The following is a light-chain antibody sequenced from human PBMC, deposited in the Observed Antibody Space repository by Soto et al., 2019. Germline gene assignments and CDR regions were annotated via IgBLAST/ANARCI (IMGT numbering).Light chain of an antibody. V-gene: IGLV2-14*01. CDR1: SSDVGAYND. CDR3: SSYTSSSTWV. J-gene: IGLJ3*02. CDR2: EVS. Sequence: QSALTQPASVSGSPGQSITISCTGTSSDVGAYNDVSWYQQHPGKAPKLMIYEVSNRPSGVSDRFSGSRSGNTASLTISGLQDEDESDYYCSSYTSSSTWVFGGGTKLTVL.